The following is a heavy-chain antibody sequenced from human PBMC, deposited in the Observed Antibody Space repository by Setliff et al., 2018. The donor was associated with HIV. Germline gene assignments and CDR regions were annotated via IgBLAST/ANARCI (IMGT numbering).Heavy chain of an antibody. Sequence: SETLSLTCTVSGGSISSHYWSWIRQPPGKGLEWIGYIYYSGSTNYNPSLKSRVTMSVDMSKNQFSLKLSSVTAADTAVYYCASTYYYDSLHFNHWGQGTLFTVSS. CDR3: ASTYYYDSLHFNH. J-gene: IGHJ1*01. V-gene: IGHV4-59*11. D-gene: IGHD3-22*01. CDR2: IYYSGST. CDR1: GGSISSHY.